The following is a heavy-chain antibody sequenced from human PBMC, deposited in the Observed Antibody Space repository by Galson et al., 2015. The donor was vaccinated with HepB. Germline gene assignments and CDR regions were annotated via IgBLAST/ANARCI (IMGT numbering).Heavy chain of an antibody. D-gene: IGHD2-2*01. CDR3: ARDLCSSTSCYEGNWFDP. CDR1: GDSVSSNSAA. Sequence: CAISGDSVSSNSAAWNWIRQSPSRGLEWLGRTYYRSKWYNDYAVSVKSRITINPDTSKNQFSLQLNSVTPEDTAVYYCARDLCSSTSCYEGNWFDPWGQGTRVTVSS. J-gene: IGHJ5*02. V-gene: IGHV6-1*01. CDR2: TYYRSKWYN.